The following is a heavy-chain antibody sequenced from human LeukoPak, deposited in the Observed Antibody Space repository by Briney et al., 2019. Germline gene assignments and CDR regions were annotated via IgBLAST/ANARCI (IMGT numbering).Heavy chain of an antibody. Sequence: GASVKVSCKASGYTFTAFYMHRVRQAPGQGLEWMGRINPNSGGTKYAQKFQGRVTMTTDTSINTAYLELSRLRSDDTAVYYCARGYSSSWLDYWGQGTLVTVSS. J-gene: IGHJ4*02. CDR2: INPNSGGT. CDR1: GYTFTAFY. V-gene: IGHV1-2*06. CDR3: ARGYSSSWLDY. D-gene: IGHD6-13*01.